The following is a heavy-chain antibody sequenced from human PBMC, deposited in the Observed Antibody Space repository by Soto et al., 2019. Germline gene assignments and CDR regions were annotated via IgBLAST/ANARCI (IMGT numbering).Heavy chain of an antibody. D-gene: IGHD3-9*01. V-gene: IGHV3-21*01. Sequence: PGGSLRLSCAASGFSIGTFAMNWVRQAPGKGLEWVSSISSSSSYIYYADSVKGRFTISRDNAKNSLYLQMNSLRAEDTAVYYSVSPLRYFDWLWGQGTLVTVSS. CDR1: GFSIGTFA. J-gene: IGHJ4*02. CDR2: ISSSSSYI. CDR3: VSPLRYFDWL.